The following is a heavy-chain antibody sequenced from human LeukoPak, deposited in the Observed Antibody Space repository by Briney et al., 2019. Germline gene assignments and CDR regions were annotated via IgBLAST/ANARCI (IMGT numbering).Heavy chain of an antibody. CDR2: ISYSGDST. Sequence: AGESLRLPCAASGFTFSSEAISWVRQAPGEGLEWVSAISYSGDSTYYADSVRGRFTISRDNSKNTLYLQTNSLRAEDTAVYYCAKDQDFDYWGQGTLVTVSS. CDR1: GFTFSSEA. V-gene: IGHV3-23*01. CDR3: AKDQDFDY. J-gene: IGHJ4*02.